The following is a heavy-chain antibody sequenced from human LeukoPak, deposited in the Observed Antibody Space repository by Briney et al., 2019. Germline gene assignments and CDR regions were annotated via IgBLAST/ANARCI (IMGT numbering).Heavy chain of an antibody. CDR1: GITVINTF. D-gene: IGHD3-22*01. J-gene: IGHJ4*02. V-gene: IGHV3-53*01. CDR2: IQTDGTT. Sequence: PGGSLRLSCVASGITVINTFMSWDRQAPGKGLEWLSIIQTDGTTYCADSVKGRFTISRDNSKNTVYLQMNSLRAEDTAVYYCVRRGLYYDSSGYSHYYFDYWGQGTLVTVSS. CDR3: VRRGLYYDSSGYSHYYFDY.